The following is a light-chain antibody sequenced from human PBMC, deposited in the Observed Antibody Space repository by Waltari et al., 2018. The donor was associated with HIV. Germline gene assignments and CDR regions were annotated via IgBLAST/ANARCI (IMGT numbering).Light chain of an antibody. CDR1: QSLLHSNGYNY. Sequence: IVMTQSPLSLSVTPGEPAAISCRSSQSLLHSNGYNYLDWYLQKPVQSPQLLIYLGSNRASGVPDRFSGSGSDTTFTLKISRVEADDVGVYYCMQALQTPPTFGQGTKVEIK. V-gene: IGKV2-28*01. CDR2: LGS. CDR3: MQALQTPPT. J-gene: IGKJ1*01.